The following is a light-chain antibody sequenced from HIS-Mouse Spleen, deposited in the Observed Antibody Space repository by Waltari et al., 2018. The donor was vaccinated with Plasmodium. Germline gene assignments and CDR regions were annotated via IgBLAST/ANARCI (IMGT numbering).Light chain of an antibody. CDR1: QDISNY. J-gene: IGKJ2*01. CDR2: DAS. Sequence: IQLSQSPFSLSVSVGVRVTNTCQGSQDISNYLRWYQQKPGKAPKLLSYDASNLETGDPSRFSGSGSGTDFNFTISSRQTEYIATYYCQQYDNLPYTFGQGTKLEIK. V-gene: IGKV1-33*01. CDR3: QQYDNLPYT.